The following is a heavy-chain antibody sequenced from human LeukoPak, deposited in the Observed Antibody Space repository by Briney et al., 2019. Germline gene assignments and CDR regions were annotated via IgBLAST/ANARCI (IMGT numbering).Heavy chain of an antibody. Sequence: SETLSLTCTVSGGSISSSSYYWGWIRQPPGKGLEWIGYIYHSGSTYYNPSLKSRVTISVDRSKNQFSLKLSSVTAADTAVYYCARDRGVGENWFDPWGQGTLVTVSS. J-gene: IGHJ5*02. CDR1: GGSISSSSYY. D-gene: IGHD3-10*01. CDR3: ARDRGVGENWFDP. V-gene: IGHV4-39*07. CDR2: IYHSGST.